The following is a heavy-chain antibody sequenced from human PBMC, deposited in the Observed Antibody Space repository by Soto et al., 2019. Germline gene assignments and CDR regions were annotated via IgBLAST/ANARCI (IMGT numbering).Heavy chain of an antibody. Sequence: EVQLLESGGGLVQPGGSLSLSCAASGFTFSSYAMSWVRQAPGKGLEWVSAISGSGGSTYYADSVKGRFTISRDNSKNTLYLQMNSLRAEDTAVYYCGKSGREIWFGEANWFDPWGQGTLVTVSS. V-gene: IGHV3-23*01. J-gene: IGHJ5*02. CDR3: GKSGREIWFGEANWFDP. CDR2: ISGSGGST. D-gene: IGHD3-10*01. CDR1: GFTFSSYA.